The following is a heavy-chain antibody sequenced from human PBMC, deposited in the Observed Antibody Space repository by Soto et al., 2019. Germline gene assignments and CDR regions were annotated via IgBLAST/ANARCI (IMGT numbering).Heavy chain of an antibody. J-gene: IGHJ5*02. V-gene: IGHV1-69*06. CDR1: GGTFSSYA. Sequence: QVQLVQSGAEVKKPGSSVKVSCKASGGTFSSYAISWVRQAPGQGLEWLGGIIPIFGTSTYAQKFQGRVTITADKSTTTAYMELSSLGSEDTAVYYCARYGWSGYSYGYLPNWFDPWGQGTLVTVSS. CDR3: ARYGWSGYSYGYLPNWFDP. CDR2: IIPIFGTS. D-gene: IGHD5-18*01.